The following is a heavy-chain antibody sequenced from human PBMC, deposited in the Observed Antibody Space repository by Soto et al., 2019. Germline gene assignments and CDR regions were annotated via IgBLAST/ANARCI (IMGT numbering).Heavy chain of an antibody. CDR1: GYTFTGYY. V-gene: IGHV1-18*04. Sequence: ASVKVSCKASGYTFTGYYMHWVRQAPGQGLEWMGWINAYNGNTNYAQKLQGRVTMTTDTSTSTAYMELRSLRSDDTAVYYCARDRSGSSCYSNWGQGTLVTVSS. CDR3: ARDRSGSSCYSN. D-gene: IGHD2-15*01. CDR2: INAYNGNT. J-gene: IGHJ4*02.